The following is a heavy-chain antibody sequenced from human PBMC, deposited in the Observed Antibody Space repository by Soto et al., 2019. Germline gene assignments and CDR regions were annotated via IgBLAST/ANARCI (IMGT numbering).Heavy chain of an antibody. V-gene: IGHV4-59*01. CDR3: ARDILGYYYDSSGFYNSFDP. Sequence: SETLSLTXTVSGGSFSSYYWSWIRQPPGKGLEWIGFIYYSGVTNYNPSLKSRVTILADTSKNQFSLKLKSVTAADTAVYYCARDILGYYYDSSGFYNSFDPWGQGTLVTVSS. J-gene: IGHJ5*02. D-gene: IGHD3-22*01. CDR2: IYYSGVT. CDR1: GGSFSSYY.